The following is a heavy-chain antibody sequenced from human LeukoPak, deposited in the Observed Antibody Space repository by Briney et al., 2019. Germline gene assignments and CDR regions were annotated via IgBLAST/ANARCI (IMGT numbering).Heavy chain of an antibody. CDR2: ISSDGSNK. Sequence: GGSLRLSCAASGFTFSSHAMHWVRQAPGKGLEWVALISSDGSNKYYADSVKGRFTISRDNSKNTLYLQMNSLRAEDTAVYYCARALGYNLDAFDIWGQGTMVTVSS. CDR3: ARALGYNLDAFDI. V-gene: IGHV3-30-3*01. D-gene: IGHD5-24*01. J-gene: IGHJ3*02. CDR1: GFTFSSHA.